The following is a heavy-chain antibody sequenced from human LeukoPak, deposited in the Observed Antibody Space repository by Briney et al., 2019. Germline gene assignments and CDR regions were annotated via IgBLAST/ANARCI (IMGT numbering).Heavy chain of an antibody. J-gene: IGHJ4*02. CDR2: IYSSGST. CDR1: GGSISNYY. CDR3: ARDHYYYDASGYYLLDY. D-gene: IGHD3-22*01. V-gene: IGHV4-4*07. Sequence: SETLSLTCTVSGGSISNYYWSWIRQPAGKGLEWIGRIYSSGSTYYKPSLQSRVTMSVDTSKNQFSLKLSSVTAADPAVYYCARDHYYYDASGYYLLDYWGQGTLVTVSS.